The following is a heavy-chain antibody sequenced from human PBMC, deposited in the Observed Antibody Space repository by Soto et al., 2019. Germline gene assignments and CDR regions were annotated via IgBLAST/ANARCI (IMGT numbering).Heavy chain of an antibody. CDR1: GGSISSGGYS. V-gene: IGHV4-30-2*01. CDR2: IYHSGST. J-gene: IGHJ5*02. CDR3: ARAGSTNWFDP. Sequence: SETLSLTCAVSGGSISSGGYSWSWIRQPPGKGLEWIGYIYHSGSTYYNPSLKSRVTISVDRSKNQFSLKLSSVTAADTAVYYCARAGSTNWFDPWGQGTLVTVSS. D-gene: IGHD2-2*01.